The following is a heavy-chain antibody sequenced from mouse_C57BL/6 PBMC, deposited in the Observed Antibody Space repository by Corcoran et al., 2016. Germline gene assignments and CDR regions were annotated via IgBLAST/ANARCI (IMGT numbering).Heavy chain of an antibody. V-gene: IGHV9-3*01. Sequence: QIQLVQSGPELKKPGETVKISCKASGYTFTTYGMSWVKQAPGKGLKWMGWINTYSGVPTYADDFKGRFAFSLETSASTAYLQINNLKNEDTATYFCARSPLYYYGSSLSIDYWGQGTSVTVSS. D-gene: IGHD1-1*01. CDR2: INTYSGVP. CDR1: GYTFTTYG. CDR3: ARSPLYYYGSSLSIDY. J-gene: IGHJ4*01.